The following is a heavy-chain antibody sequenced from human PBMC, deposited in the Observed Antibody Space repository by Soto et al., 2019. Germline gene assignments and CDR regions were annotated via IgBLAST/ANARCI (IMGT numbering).Heavy chain of an antibody. D-gene: IGHD3-22*01. V-gene: IGHV3-48*02. CDR3: VRSYYHDSSAYYYDY. Sequence: VSLRLSCAASGFMFSVYTMNWVRQAPGKGLEWISSINSDSSSIYHADSVKGRFTISRDNAKNSVDLQMNSLRDEDTAVYYCVRSYYHDSSAYYYDYWGQGX. CDR1: GFMFSVYT. CDR2: INSDSSSI. J-gene: IGHJ4*02.